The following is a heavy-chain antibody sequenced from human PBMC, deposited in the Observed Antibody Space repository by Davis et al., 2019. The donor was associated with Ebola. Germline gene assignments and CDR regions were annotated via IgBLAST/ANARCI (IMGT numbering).Heavy chain of an antibody. CDR1: GFTFTTYW. CDR3: SRDVQWEFYDY. CDR2: IKQDGSEK. Sequence: PGGSLRLSCAASGFTFTTYWMTWVRQAPGEGLEWLASIKQDGSEKYNVDSVKGRFTISRDSAKNSLFLQMNSLTAEDTAVYYCSRDVQWEFYDYWGQGTLVTVSS. J-gene: IGHJ4*02. D-gene: IGHD1-26*01. V-gene: IGHV3-7*01.